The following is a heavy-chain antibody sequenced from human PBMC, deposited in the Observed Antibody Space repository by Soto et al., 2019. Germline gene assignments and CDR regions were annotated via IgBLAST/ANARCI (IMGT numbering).Heavy chain of an antibody. CDR2: VYYTGST. Sequence: SETLSLTCTVSGASIRSADYYWSWIRQAPGKGLEWIGYVYYTGSTYYNPSLMSRLTISVDTSKNQFSLKLTSVTAAETAVYYCVRTARQGAVAPHWFDRWGQGTQVTVS. J-gene: IGHJ5*02. D-gene: IGHD2-21*02. V-gene: IGHV4-30-4*01. CDR3: VRTARQGAVAPHWFDR. CDR1: GASIRSADYY.